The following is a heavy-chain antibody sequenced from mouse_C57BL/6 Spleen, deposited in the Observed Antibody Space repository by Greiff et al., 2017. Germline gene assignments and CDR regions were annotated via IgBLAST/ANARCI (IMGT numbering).Heavy chain of an antibody. CDR3: ARLAYYYCSTDY. Sequence: QVQLQQSGAELVKPGASVKISCKASGYAFSSYWMNWVKQRPGKGLEWIGQIYPGDGDTNYNGKLKGKATLTADKSSSTAYMQLSSLTSEDSAVYFCARLAYYYCSTDYWGQGTTLTVSS. D-gene: IGHD1-1*01. V-gene: IGHV1-80*01. CDR2: IYPGDGDT. J-gene: IGHJ2*01. CDR1: GYAFSSYW.